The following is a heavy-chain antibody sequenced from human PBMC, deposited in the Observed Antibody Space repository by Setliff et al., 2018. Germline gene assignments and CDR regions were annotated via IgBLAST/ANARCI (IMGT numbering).Heavy chain of an antibody. CDR2: ISGGST. J-gene: IGHJ4*02. CDR1: GFTVSSTE. Sequence: PWGALRLSCAASGFTVSSTEMRWVRQAPGKGLECLSFISGGSTYYADSVKGRFTISRDNSKNTLYLQMNSLRAEDTAVYYCAEDRAIVATISRLWGQGTLVTVS. CDR3: AEDRAIVATISRL. D-gene: IGHD5-12*01. V-gene: IGHV3-23*01.